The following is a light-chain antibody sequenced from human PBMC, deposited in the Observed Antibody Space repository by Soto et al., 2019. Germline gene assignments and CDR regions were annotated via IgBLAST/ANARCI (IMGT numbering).Light chain of an antibody. CDR2: DAS. CDR1: QSVSNS. Sequence: EIVLTQSPATLSLSPGERATISCRASQSVSNSVAFCQQKAGKAPRSLIYDASTRPTGVPATLSGCGSGTEFTLTISSLQSEDFVAYSCQQNNNSPRTFGQGTKVDIK. V-gene: IGKV3-15*01. CDR3: QQNNNSPRT. J-gene: IGKJ1*01.